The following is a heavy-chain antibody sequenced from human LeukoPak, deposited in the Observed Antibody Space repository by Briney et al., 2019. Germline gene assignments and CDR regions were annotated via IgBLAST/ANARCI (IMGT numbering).Heavy chain of an antibody. Sequence: PSETLSLTCSVSVGSIRGYYWSWVRQPPGKGLEWIGYIYYSGTTTYSPSLKSRATLSLDTSKKQISLNPSSVTAADTAVYYCTSIPYYSDDFIYFDFWGQGIQVTVAS. CDR2: IYYSGTT. J-gene: IGHJ4*02. CDR1: VGSIRGYY. V-gene: IGHV4-59*12. CDR3: TSIPYYSDDFIYFDF. D-gene: IGHD3-22*01.